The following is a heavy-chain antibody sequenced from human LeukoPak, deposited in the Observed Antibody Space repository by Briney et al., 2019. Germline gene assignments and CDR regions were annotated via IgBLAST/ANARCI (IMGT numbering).Heavy chain of an antibody. CDR3: AREGTRSSWKKGLYYYYYMDV. D-gene: IGHD6-13*01. V-gene: IGHV4-4*07. J-gene: IGHJ6*03. Sequence: PSETLSLTCTVSGGSISSYYWSWIRQPAGRGLEWIGRIYTSGSTNYNPSPKSRVTMSVDTSKNQFSLKLSSVTAADTAVYYCAREGTRSSWKKGLYYYYYMDVWGKGTTVTVSS. CDR1: GGSISSYY. CDR2: IYTSGST.